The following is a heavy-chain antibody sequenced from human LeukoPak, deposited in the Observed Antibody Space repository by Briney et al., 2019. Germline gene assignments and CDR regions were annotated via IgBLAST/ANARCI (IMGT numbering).Heavy chain of an antibody. D-gene: IGHD4-17*01. CDR1: GGSFSGYY. V-gene: IGHV4-34*01. Sequence: SETLSLTCAVYGGSFSGYYWSWIRQPPGKGLEWIGEINHSGSTNYNPSLKSRVTISVDTSKNQFSLKLSSVTAADTAVYYCASPYGDYNGAFDIWGQGTVVTVSS. J-gene: IGHJ3*02. CDR2: INHSGST. CDR3: ASPYGDYNGAFDI.